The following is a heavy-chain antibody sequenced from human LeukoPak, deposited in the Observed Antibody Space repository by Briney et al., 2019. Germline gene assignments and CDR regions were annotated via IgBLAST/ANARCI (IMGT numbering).Heavy chain of an antibody. CDR1: RGTFSSYA. V-gene: IGHV1-69*05. Sequence: ASVKVSCKASRGTFSSYAISWVRQAPGQGLEWMGGIIPIFGTANYAQKFQGRVTITTDESTSTAYMELSSLRSEDTAVYYCASTDYDFWSGYFYMDVWGKGTTVTVSS. D-gene: IGHD3-3*01. J-gene: IGHJ6*03. CDR2: IIPIFGTA. CDR3: ASTDYDFWSGYFYMDV.